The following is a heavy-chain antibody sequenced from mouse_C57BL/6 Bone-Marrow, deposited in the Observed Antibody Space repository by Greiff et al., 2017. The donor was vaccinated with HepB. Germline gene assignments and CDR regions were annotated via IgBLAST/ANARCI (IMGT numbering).Heavy chain of an antibody. J-gene: IGHJ4*01. Sequence: EVQGVESGEGLVKPGGSLKLSCAASGFTFSSYAMSWVRQTPEKRLEWVAYISSGGDYIYYADTVKGRFTISRDNARNTLYLQMSSLKSEDTAMYYCTRPGRGNAMDYWGQGTSVTVSS. CDR1: GFTFSSYA. V-gene: IGHV5-9-1*02. CDR2: ISSGGDYI. CDR3: TRPGRGNAMDY. D-gene: IGHD3-3*01.